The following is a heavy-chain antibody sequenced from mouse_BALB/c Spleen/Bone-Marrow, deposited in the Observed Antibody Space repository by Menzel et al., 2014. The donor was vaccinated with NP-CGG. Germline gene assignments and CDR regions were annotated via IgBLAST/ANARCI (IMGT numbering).Heavy chain of an antibody. Sequence: VKLMESGAELVRPGASVKLSCKASGYSFTNYWMNWVKQRPGQGLEWIGMIHPSDSETRLNQKFKDKATLTVDKSSSTAYMQLSSPTSEYSAVYYCAGFGNYEGFAYWGQGTLVTVSA. CDR2: IHPSDSET. V-gene: IGHV1S82*01. CDR3: AGFGNYEGFAY. J-gene: IGHJ3*01. D-gene: IGHD2-1*01. CDR1: GYSFTNYW.